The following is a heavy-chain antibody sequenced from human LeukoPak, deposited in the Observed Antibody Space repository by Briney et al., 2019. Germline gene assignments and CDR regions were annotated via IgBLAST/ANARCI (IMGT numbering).Heavy chain of an antibody. Sequence: PGGSLRLSCVASGLPIGDFAMHWVRQAPGQGLEWVSLISGDDVSTFFADSVKGRFSISRDNSKNSLFLEMSSLRTEDTAMYYCARESGKFDYWGQGTLVAVSS. V-gene: IGHV3-43*02. CDR1: GLPIGDFA. J-gene: IGHJ4*02. CDR2: ISGDDVST. CDR3: ARESGKFDY.